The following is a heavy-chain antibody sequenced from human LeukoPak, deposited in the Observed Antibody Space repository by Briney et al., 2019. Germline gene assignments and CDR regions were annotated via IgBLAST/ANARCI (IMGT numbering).Heavy chain of an antibody. Sequence: SVKVSCKTSGGSLRNYTISWVRQAPGQGLEWMGGIIPIFGTANYAQKFQGRVTITADKSTSTAYMELSSLRSEDTAVYYCARGSSGWYPRPNYYYYYMDVWGKGTTVTVSS. CDR3: ARGSSGWYPRPNYYYYYMDV. J-gene: IGHJ6*03. CDR1: GGSLRNYT. CDR2: IIPIFGTA. D-gene: IGHD6-19*01. V-gene: IGHV1-69*06.